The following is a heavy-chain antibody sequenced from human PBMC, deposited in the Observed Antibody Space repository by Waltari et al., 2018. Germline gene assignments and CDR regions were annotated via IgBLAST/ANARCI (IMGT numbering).Heavy chain of an antibody. V-gene: IGHV4-59*01. CDR2: IYYSGSN. J-gene: IGHJ4*02. CDR3: AGDGGGAGFFDY. CDR1: GGSISSYY. D-gene: IGHD3-16*01. Sequence: QVQLQESGPGLVKPSETLSLTCTVSGGSISSYYWSWIRQPPGKGLEWIGYIYYSGSNNYNPCRRRRVTIAVDTSKNQFSLKLSSVAAADTAVYYCAGDGGGAGFFDYWGQGTLVTVSS.